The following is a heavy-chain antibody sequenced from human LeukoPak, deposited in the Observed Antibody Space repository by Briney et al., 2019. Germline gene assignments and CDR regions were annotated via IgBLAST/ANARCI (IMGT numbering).Heavy chain of an antibody. CDR3: ARTIYYYDSRDYYNFPDY. CDR2: IKQDGSEK. Sequence: GGSLRLSCAASGFTFSNYWMTWDRQAPGKGLEWVANIKQDGSEKYYVDSVKGRFTISRDNTKNSLYLQMDSLRAEDTAVYFCARTIYYYDSRDYYNFPDYWGQGTLVTVSS. D-gene: IGHD3-22*01. J-gene: IGHJ4*02. CDR1: GFTFSNYW. V-gene: IGHV3-7*04.